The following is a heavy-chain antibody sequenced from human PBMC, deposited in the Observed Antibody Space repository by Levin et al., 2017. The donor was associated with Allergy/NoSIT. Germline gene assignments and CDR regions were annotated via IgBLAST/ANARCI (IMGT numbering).Heavy chain of an antibody. Sequence: GGSLRLSCAASGFTFSSYSMNWVRQAPGKGLEWVSSISSSSSYIYYADSVKGRFTISRDNAKNSLYLQMNSLRAEDTAVYYCARDPGPGSSRYDWGQGTLVTVSS. CDR3: ARDPGPGSSRYD. D-gene: IGHD6-6*01. CDR1: GFTFSSYS. CDR2: ISSSSSYI. J-gene: IGHJ4*02. V-gene: IGHV3-21*01.